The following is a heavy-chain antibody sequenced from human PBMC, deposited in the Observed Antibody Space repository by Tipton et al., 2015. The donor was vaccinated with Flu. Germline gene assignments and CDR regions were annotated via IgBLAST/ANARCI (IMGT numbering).Heavy chain of an antibody. CDR2: IYYSGST. Sequence: TLSLTCTVSGGSVSSGSYYWSWIRQPPGKGLEWIGYIYYSGSTNYNPSLKSRVTISVDTSKNQFSLKLSSVTAADTAVYYCARTDFWPSGGYYYYYMDVWGKGTTVTVSS. J-gene: IGHJ6*03. CDR3: ARTDFWPSGGYYYYYMDV. D-gene: IGHD3-3*01. V-gene: IGHV4-61*01. CDR1: GGSVSSGSYY.